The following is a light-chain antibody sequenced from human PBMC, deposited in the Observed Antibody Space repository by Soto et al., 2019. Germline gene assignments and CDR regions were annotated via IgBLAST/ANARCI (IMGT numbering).Light chain of an antibody. CDR3: CSYAGSYTHV. Sequence: QSALTQPRSVSGSPGQSVTLSCTGTRSDIGGYNYVSWYQQHPGKAPKLMIYDVINRPSGVPDRFSGSKSGNTVSLTIYGLQSEDEADYYCCSYAGSYTHVFGTGTKLTVL. J-gene: IGLJ1*01. V-gene: IGLV2-11*01. CDR2: DVI. CDR1: RSDIGGYNY.